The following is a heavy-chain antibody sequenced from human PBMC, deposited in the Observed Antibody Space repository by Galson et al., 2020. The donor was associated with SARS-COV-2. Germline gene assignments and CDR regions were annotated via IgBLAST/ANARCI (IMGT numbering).Heavy chain of an antibody. CDR1: GFAFSNAW. V-gene: IGHV3-15*07. CDR2: LESATDGETT. D-gene: IGHD3-16*01. J-gene: IGHJ6*02. Sequence: GGSLRLSCVASGFAFSNAWMNWVRQAPGKGLEWVGRLESATDGETTAYAAPVKGRFTISRDDSNNTVYRQMKGLKTEDTAVYYCATENHVSGGYYARDVWGQGTAVTVSS. CDR3: ATENHVSGGYYARDV.